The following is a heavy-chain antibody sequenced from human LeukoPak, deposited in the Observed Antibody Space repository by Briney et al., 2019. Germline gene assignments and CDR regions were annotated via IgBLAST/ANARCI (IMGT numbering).Heavy chain of an antibody. D-gene: IGHD3-10*01. CDR2: IYHTGST. CDR3: ARDRDGSGISWFDP. J-gene: IGHJ5*02. Sequence: SETLSLTCTVSGGTISDTSSYWGWIRQPPGKGLEWIGSIYHTGSTYYNPSLKSRITISIDTSSNRFSLILKSVTAADTAVYYCARDRDGSGISWFDPWGQGTLVIVSS. CDR1: GGTISDTSSY. V-gene: IGHV4-39*07.